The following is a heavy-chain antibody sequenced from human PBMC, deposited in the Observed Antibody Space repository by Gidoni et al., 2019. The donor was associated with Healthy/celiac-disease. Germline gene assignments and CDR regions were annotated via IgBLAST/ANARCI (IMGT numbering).Heavy chain of an antibody. Sequence: VQLLEPGGGFVQPGGSLRLSCAASGFTFSSYAMSWVRQAPGKGLEWVSAISGSVGSTYYADSVKGRFTISRDNSKNTLDLQMNSLRAEDTAVYYCAKVSTQQLLDYWGQGTLVTVSS. CDR3: AKVSTQQLLDY. J-gene: IGHJ4*02. CDR2: ISGSVGST. CDR1: GFTFSSYA. V-gene: IGHV3-23*01. D-gene: IGHD6-13*01.